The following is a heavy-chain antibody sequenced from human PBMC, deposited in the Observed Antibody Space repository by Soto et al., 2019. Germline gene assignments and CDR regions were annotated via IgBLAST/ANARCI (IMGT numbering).Heavy chain of an antibody. D-gene: IGHD3-22*01. CDR2: IYYIGST. Sequence: PSETLSLTCTVSGGSISSYYWSWIRQPPGKGLEWIGYIYYIGSTNYNPSLKSRVTISVDTSKNQFSLKLSSVTAADTAVYYCARDRGLGYDSSGYYRFDYWGQGTLVTVSS. V-gene: IGHV4-59*01. CDR3: ARDRGLGYDSSGYYRFDY. CDR1: GGSISSYY. J-gene: IGHJ4*02.